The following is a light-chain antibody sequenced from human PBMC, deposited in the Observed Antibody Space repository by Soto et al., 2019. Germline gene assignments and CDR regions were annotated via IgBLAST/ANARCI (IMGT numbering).Light chain of an antibody. CDR3: QQSDEWPLT. CDR2: DAF. CDR1: QNVKTR. V-gene: IGKV3-15*01. Sequence: EKVMTQSPATLSVSPGERATLSCRASQNVKTRLAWYQQKPGQAPRLLIFDAFTRATGIPARFSGSASGTDFALTISSLQSEDSALYYCQQSDEWPLTFGGGTKVEIK. J-gene: IGKJ4*01.